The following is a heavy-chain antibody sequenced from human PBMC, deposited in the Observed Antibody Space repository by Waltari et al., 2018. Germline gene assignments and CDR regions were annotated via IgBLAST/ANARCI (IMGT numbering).Heavy chain of an antibody. D-gene: IGHD1-1*01. CDR2: IYYSGST. Sequence: QVQLQESGPGLVKPSETLSLTCPVSGGSISSPYWSWIRQPPGKGLEWIGYIYYSGSTNYNPSLKSRVTISVDTSKNQFSLKLSSVTAADTAVYYCARGDWKGGYYFDYWGQGTLVTVSS. J-gene: IGHJ4*02. CDR1: GGSISSPY. CDR3: ARGDWKGGYYFDY. V-gene: IGHV4-59*11.